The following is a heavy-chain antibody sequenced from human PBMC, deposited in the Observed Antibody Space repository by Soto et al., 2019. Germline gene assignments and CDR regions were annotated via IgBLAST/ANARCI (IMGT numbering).Heavy chain of an antibody. Sequence: QVQLVESGGGVVQPGRSLRLSCAASGFTFSSYGMHWVRQAPGKGLEWVAVISYDGSNKYYADSVKGRFTISRDNSKNTLYLQMSSLRAEDTAVYYCAKERDVLVVAAPFDYWGQGTLVTVSS. CDR2: ISYDGSNK. CDR1: GFTFSSYG. CDR3: AKERDVLVVAAPFDY. D-gene: IGHD2-15*01. J-gene: IGHJ4*02. V-gene: IGHV3-30*18.